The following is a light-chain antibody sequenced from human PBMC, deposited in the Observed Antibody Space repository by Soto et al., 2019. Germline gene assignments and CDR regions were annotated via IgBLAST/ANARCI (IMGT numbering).Light chain of an antibody. CDR1: PSLLYWEGVNY. CDR2: LAS. J-gene: IGKJ5*01. Sequence: IGMTQSPPSLGGNPGEAASILCRSRPSLLYWEGVNYLDWYLQKPGQSPQLLIYLASNRASGVPARFSGSGSGTYFTLKISRVEAEDVGLYYCMQALQTPNTFGQGTRLDIK. V-gene: IGKV2-28*01. CDR3: MQALQTPNT.